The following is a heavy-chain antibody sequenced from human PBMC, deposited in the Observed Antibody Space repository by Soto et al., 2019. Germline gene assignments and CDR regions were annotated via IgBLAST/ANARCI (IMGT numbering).Heavy chain of an antibody. CDR1: GDTFIKYD. Sequence: ASVKVSCKASGDTFIKYDINWVRQATGQGLEWMGWMNPSNGNAGYAQNFRGRVTVTSNTSITTAYMELSGLRSDDTAVYYCARDRGHYDSSGYYAWGQGTLVTV. J-gene: IGHJ5*02. CDR3: ARDRGHYDSSGYYA. V-gene: IGHV1-8*01. CDR2: MNPSNGNA. D-gene: IGHD3-22*01.